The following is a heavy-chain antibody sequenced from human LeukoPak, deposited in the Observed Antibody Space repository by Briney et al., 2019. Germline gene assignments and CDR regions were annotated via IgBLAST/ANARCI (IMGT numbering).Heavy chain of an antibody. D-gene: IGHD6-13*01. CDR1: GFNFTRDG. CDR2: IWHTSTSA. V-gene: IGHV3-33*06. CDR3: AKELGVPAAGWQIQQ. Sequence: PGRSLRLSCGTSGFNFTRDGMHWVRQAPGKGLEWVAVIWHTSTSAFYSDSGKGRFFISRDNSRNTLYLQMSNLRADDTAVYYCAKELGVPAAGWQIQQWGLGTLVTVSS. J-gene: IGHJ1*01.